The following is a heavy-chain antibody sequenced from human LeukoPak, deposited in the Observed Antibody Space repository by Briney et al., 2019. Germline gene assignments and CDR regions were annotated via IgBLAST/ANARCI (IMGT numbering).Heavy chain of an antibody. J-gene: IGHJ4*02. D-gene: IGHD3-22*01. CDR1: GFTFSSYG. CDR2: IRYDGSNK. Sequence: QPGGSLRLSCAASGFTFSSYGMHWVRQAPGKGLEWVAFIRYDGSNKYYADSVEGRFTISRDNSKNTLYLQMNSLRAEDTAVYYCAKKTGDSSGYYRRYYFDYWGQGTLVTVSS. CDR3: AKKTGDSSGYYRRYYFDY. V-gene: IGHV3-30*02.